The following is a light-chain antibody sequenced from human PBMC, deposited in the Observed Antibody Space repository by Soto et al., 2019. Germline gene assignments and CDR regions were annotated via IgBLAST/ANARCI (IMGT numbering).Light chain of an antibody. V-gene: IGLV3-21*02. CDR1: NIGSKS. Sequence: ELTQHPSVSVAPGQTARITCGGNNIGSKSVHWYRQKPGQAPVLVVSDDTDRPSGIPERFSGSKSANTANLTISGVEGGDEADYYCHLWDIRSDQVVFGGGTKVTVL. J-gene: IGLJ2*01. CDR3: HLWDIRSDQVV. CDR2: DDT.